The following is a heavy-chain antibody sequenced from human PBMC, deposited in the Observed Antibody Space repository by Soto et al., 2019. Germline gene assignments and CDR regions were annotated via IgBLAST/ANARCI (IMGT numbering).Heavy chain of an antibody. D-gene: IGHD4-4*01. CDR2: ISSSGSTI. V-gene: IGHV3-11*01. J-gene: IGHJ6*03. CDR1: GFTFSDYY. CDR3: ARDRPVTYYYYYMDV. Sequence: PGGSLRLSCAGSGFTFSDYYMSWIRQAPGKGLEWVSYISSSGSTIYYADSVKGRFTISRDNAKNSLYLQMNSLRAEDTAVYYCARDRPVTYYYYYMDVWGKGTTVTVSS.